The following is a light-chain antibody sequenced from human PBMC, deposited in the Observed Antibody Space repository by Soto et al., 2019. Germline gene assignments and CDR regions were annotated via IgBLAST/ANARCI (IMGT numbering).Light chain of an antibody. CDR2: DAS. CDR3: QQRSNWL. Sequence: EIVLTQSPATLSLSPGSSATLSCRASQSVSSYLAWYQQKPAQTPRLLIYDASNRATGIPARISGSGSGTDFTLTISSLEPEDFAVYYCQQRSNWLFGPGTKVDIK. CDR1: QSVSSY. V-gene: IGKV3-11*01. J-gene: IGKJ3*01.